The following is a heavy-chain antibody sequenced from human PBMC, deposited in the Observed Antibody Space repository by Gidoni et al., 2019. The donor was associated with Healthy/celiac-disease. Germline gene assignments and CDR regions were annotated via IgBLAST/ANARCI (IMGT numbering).Heavy chain of an antibody. CDR3: ARASKQQLVYYYYYGMDV. CDR2: IYHRGST. D-gene: IGHD6-13*01. Sequence: QVQLQESGPGLVKPSGTLSLTCAVSGGSISSSNWRSWVRQPPGKGLEWIGEIYHRGSTNYNPSLKSRVTISVDKSKNQFSLKLSSVTAADTAVYYCARASKQQLVYYYYYGMDVWGQGTTVTVSS. J-gene: IGHJ6*02. V-gene: IGHV4-4*02. CDR1: GGSISSSNW.